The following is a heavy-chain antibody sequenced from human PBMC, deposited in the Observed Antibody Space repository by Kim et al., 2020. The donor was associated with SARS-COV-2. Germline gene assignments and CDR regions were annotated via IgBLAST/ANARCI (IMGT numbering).Heavy chain of an antibody. Sequence: GRFTISRDNSKNTLYLQINSLRAEDTAVYHCAKAAANYDFWSGVQGPFDNWGQGTQVTVSS. J-gene: IGHJ4*02. CDR3: AKAAANYDFWSGVQGPFDN. V-gene: IGHV3-23*01. D-gene: IGHD3-3*01.